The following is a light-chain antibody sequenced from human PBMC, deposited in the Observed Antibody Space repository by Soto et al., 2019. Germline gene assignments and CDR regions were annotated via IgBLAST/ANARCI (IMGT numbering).Light chain of an antibody. Sequence: DIQMTQSPSTLSASVGDRVTITCRSSHNIDRWLAWYQQKPGKAPKLLIYDASTLETGVPSRFSGSGSGRESTLTIRGLQPDDFATYYCQHCDTRWPFGQGTKVDIK. CDR2: DAS. V-gene: IGKV1-5*01. CDR3: QHCDTRWP. J-gene: IGKJ1*01. CDR1: HNIDRW.